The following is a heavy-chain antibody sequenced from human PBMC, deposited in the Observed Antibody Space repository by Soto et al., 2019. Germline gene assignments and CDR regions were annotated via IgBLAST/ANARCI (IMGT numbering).Heavy chain of an antibody. CDR1: GYTFTSYA. CDR3: ARDGGRGIQNSYGMDV. D-gene: IGHD3-16*01. CDR2: INAGNGNK. V-gene: IGHV1-3*01. Sequence: ASVQDSCKATGYTFTSYAMHWVRQAPGQRLEWMGWINAGNGNKKYSQRFQGRAIITRDRYASADYMELSRQRSEHRAVCYCARDGGRGIQNSYGMDVWGQGTTVTVSS. J-gene: IGHJ6*02.